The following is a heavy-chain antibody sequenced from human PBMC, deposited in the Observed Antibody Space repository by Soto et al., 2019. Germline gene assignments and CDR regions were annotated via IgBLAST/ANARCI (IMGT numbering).Heavy chain of an antibody. V-gene: IGHV4-34*01. J-gene: IGHJ4*02. CDR1: GGSFSGYY. Sequence: SETLSLTCAVYGGSFSGYYWSWIRQPPGKGLEWVGEINHSGSTNYNPSLKSRVTISVDTSKNQFSLKLSSVTAADTAVYYCARRMYGDYGYYFDYWGQGTLVTVSS. CDR2: INHSGST. D-gene: IGHD4-17*01. CDR3: ARRMYGDYGYYFDY.